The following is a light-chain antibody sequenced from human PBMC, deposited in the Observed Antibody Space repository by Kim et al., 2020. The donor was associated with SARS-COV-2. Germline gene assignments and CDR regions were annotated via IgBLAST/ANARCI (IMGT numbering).Light chain of an antibody. CDR1: QTVTSNY. V-gene: IGKV3-20*01. J-gene: IGKJ1*01. Sequence: DIVLTQSPGTLSLSPGGGAALSCRASQTVTSNYLAWYQQKPGQAPRLLIYGASNRGTGIPDRFSGSGSGTDFTLTISRLEPEDFAVYYCQQFGSSPWTFGQGTKVDIK. CDR3: QQFGSSPWT. CDR2: GAS.